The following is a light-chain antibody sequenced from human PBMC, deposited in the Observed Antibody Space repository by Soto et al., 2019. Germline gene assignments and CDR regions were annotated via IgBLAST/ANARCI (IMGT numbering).Light chain of an antibody. J-gene: IGKJ4*01. CDR2: AAS. CDR1: QGIASA. Sequence: DIQMTQSPSSLSASVGDRVTITCRASQGIASALGWYQQKPRKAPKRLIYAASSLQSGVPSRFSGSGSGREFTRTISRLQPEDFATYYCLQHNSYPPTFGGGTKVEIK. CDR3: LQHNSYPPT. V-gene: IGKV1-17*01.